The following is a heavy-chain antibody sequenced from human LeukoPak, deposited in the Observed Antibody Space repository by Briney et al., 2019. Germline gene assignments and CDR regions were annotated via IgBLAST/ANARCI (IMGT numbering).Heavy chain of an antibody. CDR3: ARELRGYSSSPLCY. CDR2: INPNSGGT. J-gene: IGHJ4*02. CDR1: GYTFTGYY. V-gene: IGHV1-2*02. Sequence: GASVKVSCKASGYTFTGYYMHWVRQAPGQGLEWMGWINPNSGGTNYAQKFQGRVTMTRDTPISTAYMELSRLRSDDTAVYYCARELRGYSSSPLCYWGQGTLVTVSS. D-gene: IGHD6-6*01.